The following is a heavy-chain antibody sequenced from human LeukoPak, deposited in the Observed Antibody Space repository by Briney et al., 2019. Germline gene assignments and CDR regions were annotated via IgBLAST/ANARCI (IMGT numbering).Heavy chain of an antibody. CDR1: GYTFTSYG. D-gene: IGHD3-3*01. V-gene: IGHV1-18*01. CDR2: ISAYNDNT. J-gene: IGHJ6*03. CDR3: ARDLDWSGLSYYYYMDV. Sequence: ASVKVSCKTSGYTFTSYGISWVRQAPGQGLEWMGWISAYNDNTNYAQKLQGRVTMTTDTSTSTAYMELRSLRSDDTAVYYCARDLDWSGLSYYYYMDVWPKGPRSPSP.